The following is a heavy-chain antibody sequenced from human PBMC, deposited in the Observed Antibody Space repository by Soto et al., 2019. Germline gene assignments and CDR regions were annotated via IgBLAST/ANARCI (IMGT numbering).Heavy chain of an antibody. CDR1: GFTFDDYA. Sequence: GGSLRLSCAASGFTFDDYAMHWVRQAPGKGLEWVSGISWNSGSIGYADSVKGRFTISRDNAKNSLYLQMNSLRAEDTALYYCAKGFLDVFWSGYSPDALDIWGQGTMVTVS. D-gene: IGHD3-3*01. V-gene: IGHV3-9*01. J-gene: IGHJ3*02. CDR2: ISWNSGSI. CDR3: AKGFLDVFWSGYSPDALDI.